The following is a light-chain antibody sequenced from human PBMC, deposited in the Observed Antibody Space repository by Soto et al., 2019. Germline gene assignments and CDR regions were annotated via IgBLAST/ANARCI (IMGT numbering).Light chain of an antibody. CDR2: GVS. V-gene: IGKV3-15*01. Sequence: EIVMTQSPATLSVSPGDTAARSCRASQSVASNLAWYQQKPGQPPRLLIYGVSTRATGVPARFSGSGSETDFSLTISSLQIEDFALYYCQQSNNWPPLTFGGGTKVDIK. J-gene: IGKJ4*01. CDR3: QQSNNWPPLT. CDR1: QSVASN.